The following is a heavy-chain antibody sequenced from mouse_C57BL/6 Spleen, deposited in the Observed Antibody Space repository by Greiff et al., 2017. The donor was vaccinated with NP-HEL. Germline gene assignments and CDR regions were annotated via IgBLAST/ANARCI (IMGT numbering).Heavy chain of an antibody. D-gene: IGHD1-1*01. J-gene: IGHJ2*01. CDR1: GFTFSSYG. Sequence: EVQRVESGGDLVKPGGSLKLSCAASGFTFSSYGMSWVRQTPDKRLEWVATISSGGSYTYYPDSVKGRFTISRDNAKNTLYLQMSSLKSKDTAMYYCARPLITTVVEDFDYWGQGTTLTVSS. V-gene: IGHV5-6*01. CDR3: ARPLITTVVEDFDY. CDR2: ISSGGSYT.